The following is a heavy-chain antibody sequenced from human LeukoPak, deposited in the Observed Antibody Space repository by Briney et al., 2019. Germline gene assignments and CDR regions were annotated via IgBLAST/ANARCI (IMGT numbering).Heavy chain of an antibody. CDR1: GYTFTSYG. D-gene: IGHD1-1*01. Sequence: ASVTVSCKASGYTFTSYGISWVRQAPGQGREWMGWISAYNGNTNYAQKLQGRVSMTTDTSTTTAYMELKSLRSDDTAVYYCARLLGNEWQLFYFDNWGQGTLVTVSS. CDR2: ISAYNGNT. CDR3: ARLLGNEWQLFYFDN. V-gene: IGHV1-18*01. J-gene: IGHJ4*02.